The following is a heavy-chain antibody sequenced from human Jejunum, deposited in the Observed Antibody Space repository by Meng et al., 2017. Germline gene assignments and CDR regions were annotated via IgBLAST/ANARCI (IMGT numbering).Heavy chain of an antibody. J-gene: IGHJ4*02. V-gene: IGHV3-30*04. CDR3: ARGNWGSLGYFDY. Sequence: QVQWGWAGGGGGQPGRSLSSSCAASGFSFSSFTMHWVRQAPGGGLEWVALMSYGGSHEYYADSVKGRFTISRDDSDKMVYLQMNSLRREDTAVFYCARGNWGSLGYFDYWGPGTLVTVSS. D-gene: IGHD3-16*01. CDR1: GFSFSSFT. CDR2: MSYGGSHE.